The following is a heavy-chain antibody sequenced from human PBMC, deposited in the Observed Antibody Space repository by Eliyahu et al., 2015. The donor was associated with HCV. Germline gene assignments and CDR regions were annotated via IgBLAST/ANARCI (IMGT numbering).Heavy chain of an antibody. J-gene: IGHJ4*02. CDR2: ISVNGDTT. V-gene: IGHV3-23*01. CDR3: VKGGWLDC. Sequence: EVQLLESGGGLEQPGGSLRLSCXASGFXFSTFEMSWVRQAPGKGLEWVSFISVNGDTTHYADSIKGRFTISRDNSKNTLHLQMTSLRAEDTAVYYCVKGGWLDCWGQGALVTVSS. CDR1: GFXFSTFE.